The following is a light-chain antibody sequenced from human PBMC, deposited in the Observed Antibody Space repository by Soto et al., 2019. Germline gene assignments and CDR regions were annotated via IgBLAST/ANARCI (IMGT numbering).Light chain of an antibody. Sequence: DIQMTQSPSTLSASVGDRVTITCRASQNIRSRLAWFQQKPGKAPKLLIYDASSLESGVPSRFSGSGSGTDFTLTISSLQPEDFATYYCLQDINYPWTFGQGTKVDIK. V-gene: IGKV1-5*01. J-gene: IGKJ1*01. CDR1: QNIRSR. CDR3: LQDINYPWT. CDR2: DAS.